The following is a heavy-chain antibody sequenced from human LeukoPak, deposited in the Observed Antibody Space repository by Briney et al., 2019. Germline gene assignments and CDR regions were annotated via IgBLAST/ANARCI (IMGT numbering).Heavy chain of an antibody. V-gene: IGHV3-49*03. CDR3: TRGGHADY. J-gene: IGHJ4*02. Sequence: GGSLRLSCTASGFNFGDFTMSWFRQAPGKGLEWVGFLKDKAHGGAIEYAASVRGRFTISRDDSKSIAYLQMNSLKTEGTAVYYCTRGGHADYWGQGTLVTVSS. CDR1: GFNFGDFT. CDR2: LKDKAHGGAI.